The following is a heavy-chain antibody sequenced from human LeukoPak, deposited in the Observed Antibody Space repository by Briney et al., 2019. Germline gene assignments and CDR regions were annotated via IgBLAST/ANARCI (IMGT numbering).Heavy chain of an antibody. D-gene: IGHD3-3*01. CDR2: IYSGGST. Sequence: PGGSLRLSCAASGLTVGSTHMSWVRQTPGKGLEWVSVIYSGGSTYYADSVKGRFTISRDNSKNTLYLQMNSLRAEDTAVYYCARDLLEWYFDYWGQGTLVTVSS. V-gene: IGHV3-66*01. CDR1: GLTVGSTH. J-gene: IGHJ4*02. CDR3: ARDLLEWYFDY.